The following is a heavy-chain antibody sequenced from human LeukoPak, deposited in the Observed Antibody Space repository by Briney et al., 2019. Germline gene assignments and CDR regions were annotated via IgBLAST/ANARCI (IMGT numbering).Heavy chain of an antibody. CDR1: GFTFSSYA. CDR2: ISGSGGST. J-gene: IGHJ4*02. V-gene: IGHV3-23*01. CDR3: ANPTVGDSSGYYGSY. D-gene: IGHD3-22*01. Sequence: PGGSLRLSCAASGFTFSSYAMSWVRQAPGKGLEWVSAISGSGGSTYYADSVRGRFTISRDNSKNTLYLQMNSLRAEDTAVYYCANPTVGDSSGYYGSYWGQGTLVTVSS.